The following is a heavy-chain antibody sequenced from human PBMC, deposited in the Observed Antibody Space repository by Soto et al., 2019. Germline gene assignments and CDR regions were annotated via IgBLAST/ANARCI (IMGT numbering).Heavy chain of an antibody. CDR1: GGTISRYA. J-gene: IGHJ6*02. V-gene: IGHV1-69*13. Sequence: ASVKVSCKASGGTISRYAISWVRQAPGQGLEWMGGIIPIFGTANYAQKFQGRVTITADESTSTAYMELSSLRSEDTAVYYCARDQGDYDYVWGSYRRNYYYYGMDVWGQGTTVTVSS. CDR2: IIPIFGTA. CDR3: ARDQGDYDYVWGSYRRNYYYYGMDV. D-gene: IGHD3-16*02.